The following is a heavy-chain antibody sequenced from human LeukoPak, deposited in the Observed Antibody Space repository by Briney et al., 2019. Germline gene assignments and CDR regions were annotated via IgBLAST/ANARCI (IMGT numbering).Heavy chain of an antibody. J-gene: IGHJ4*02. CDR2: IYYSGST. CDR3: ARGAYDDHYDY. Sequence: SETLSLTCTVSGGSISSGDYYWSWIRQPPGKGLEWIGYIYYSGSTYYNLSLKSRVTISVDTSKNQFSLKLSSVTAADTAVYYCARGAYDDHYDYWGQGTLVTVSS. CDR1: GGSISSGDYY. V-gene: IGHV4-30-4*01. D-gene: IGHD4-17*01.